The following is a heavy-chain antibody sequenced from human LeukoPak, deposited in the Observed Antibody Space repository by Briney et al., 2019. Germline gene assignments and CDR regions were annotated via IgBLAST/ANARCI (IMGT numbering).Heavy chain of an antibody. CDR2: IYPGDSDT. CDR3: ARQRSGSYFPDLYDY. J-gene: IGHJ4*02. V-gene: IGHV5-51*01. CDR1: GYSFSSYW. Sequence: GESLKVSCKACGYSFSSYWIVWVRLMPGKGLEWMRIIYPGDSDTRYSPSFQGQVTISADKSISTAYLQWSSLKASDTAMYYCARQRSGSYFPDLYDYWGQGTLVTVSS. D-gene: IGHD1-26*01.